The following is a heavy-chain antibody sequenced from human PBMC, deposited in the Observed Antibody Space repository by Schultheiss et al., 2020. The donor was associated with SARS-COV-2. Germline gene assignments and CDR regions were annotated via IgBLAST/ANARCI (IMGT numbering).Heavy chain of an antibody. D-gene: IGHD6-13*01. CDR1: GFTFSSYW. Sequence: GGSLRLSCAASGFTFSSYWMSWVRQAPGKGLEWVSVIYSGGSTYYADSVKGRFTISRDNSKNTLYLQMNSLRAEDTAVYYCAKDIAAAGDYWGQGTLVTVSS. CDR3: AKDIAAAGDY. J-gene: IGHJ4*02. V-gene: IGHV3-23*03. CDR2: IYSGGST.